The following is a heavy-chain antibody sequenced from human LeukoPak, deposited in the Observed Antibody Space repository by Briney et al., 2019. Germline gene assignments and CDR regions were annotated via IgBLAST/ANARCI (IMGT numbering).Heavy chain of an antibody. CDR3: VTYGLMTMFRGIRYFDY. D-gene: IGHD3-10*01. CDR1: GFTFSSYA. CDR2: IKSRAGGTI. J-gene: IGHJ4*02. V-gene: IGHV3-15*01. Sequence: GGSLRLSCAASGFTFSSYAMSWVRQAPGKGLEWVGRIKSRAGGTIAYAEAVKGRFTISRDDSKNTLYLQMNSLKTEDTAVYYCVTYGLMTMFRGIRYFDYWGQGTLVTVSS.